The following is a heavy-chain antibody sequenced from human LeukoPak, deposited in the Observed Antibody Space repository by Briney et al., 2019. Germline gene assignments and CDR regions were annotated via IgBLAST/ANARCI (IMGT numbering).Heavy chain of an antibody. CDR3: ARLNIVVVPALGYMDV. Sequence: NTSETLSLTCAVYGGSFSGYYWSWIRQPPGKGLEWIGEINHSGNTNYNPSLKSRVTISVDTSKNQFSLKLSSVTAADTAVYYCARLNIVVVPALGYMDVWGKGTTVTVSS. D-gene: IGHD2-2*01. CDR1: GGSFSGYY. CDR2: INHSGNT. J-gene: IGHJ6*03. V-gene: IGHV4-34*01.